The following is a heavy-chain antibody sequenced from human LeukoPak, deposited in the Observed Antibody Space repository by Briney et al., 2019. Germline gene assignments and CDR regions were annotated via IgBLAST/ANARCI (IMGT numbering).Heavy chain of an antibody. Sequence: PSETLFLTCTVSGGSISSSSYYWGWIRQPPGKGLEWIGSIYYSGSTYYNPSLKSRVTISVDTSKNQFSLKLSSVTAADTAVYYCARLEIYRCSGGSCYWVFDLWGRGTLVTVSS. J-gene: IGHJ2*01. D-gene: IGHD2-15*01. CDR3: ARLEIYRCSGGSCYWVFDL. V-gene: IGHV4-39*01. CDR1: GGSISSSSYY. CDR2: IYYSGST.